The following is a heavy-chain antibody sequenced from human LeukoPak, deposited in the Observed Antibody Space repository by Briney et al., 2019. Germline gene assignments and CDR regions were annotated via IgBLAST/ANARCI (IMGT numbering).Heavy chain of an antibody. Sequence: SETLSLTCAVSGGSISSSSYYWGWIRQPPGEGLEWSGSIYYSGSAYYNPSLKSRVTISVDTSKNQSSLKLCSVTAAAPAVYYCARENDNWGSRFDYGGQGTLVTVAS. CDR1: GGSISSSSYY. V-gene: IGHV4-39*02. D-gene: IGHD7-27*01. CDR3: ARENDNWGSRFDY. CDR2: IYYSGSA. J-gene: IGHJ4*02.